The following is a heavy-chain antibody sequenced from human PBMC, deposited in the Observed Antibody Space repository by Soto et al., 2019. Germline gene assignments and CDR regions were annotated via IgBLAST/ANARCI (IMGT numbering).Heavy chain of an antibody. Sequence: QVQLQQWGAGLLKPSETLSLTCAVYGGSFSGYYWSWIRQPPGKGLEWIGEINHSGSTNYNPSLKSRVTISVDTSKNQFSLKLSSVTAADTAVYYCARGRVYYGSGSYEYNWFDPWGQGTLVTVSS. CDR3: ARGRVYYGSGSYEYNWFDP. D-gene: IGHD3-10*01. V-gene: IGHV4-34*01. CDR1: GGSFSGYY. CDR2: INHSGST. J-gene: IGHJ5*02.